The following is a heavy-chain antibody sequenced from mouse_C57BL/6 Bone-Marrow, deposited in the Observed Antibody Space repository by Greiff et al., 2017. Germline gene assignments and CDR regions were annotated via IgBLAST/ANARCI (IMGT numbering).Heavy chain of an antibody. D-gene: IGHD2-3*01. CDR1: GFNIKDDY. V-gene: IGHV14-4*01. Sequence: VQLQQSGAELVRPGASVKLSCTASGFNIKDDYMHWVKQRPEQGLEWIGWIDPENGDTEYASKFQGKATITADISSNTAYLQLSSLTSEDTAVYYCTTGYDWFAYWGQGTLVTVSA. J-gene: IGHJ3*01. CDR2: IDPENGDT. CDR3: TTGYDWFAY.